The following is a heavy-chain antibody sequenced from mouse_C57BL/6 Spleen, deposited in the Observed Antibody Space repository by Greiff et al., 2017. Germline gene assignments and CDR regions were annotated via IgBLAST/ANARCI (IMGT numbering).Heavy chain of an antibody. V-gene: IGHV3-6*01. D-gene: IGHD4-1*02. CDR3: ARSTGTKVYYAMDY. CDR1: GYSITSGYY. J-gene: IGHJ4*01. Sequence: EVKLQESGPGLVKPSQSLSLTCSVTGYSITSGYYWNWIRQFPGNKLEWMGYISYDGSNNYNPSLKNRISITRDTSKNQFFLKLNSVTTEDTATYYCARSTGTKVYYAMDYWGQGTSVTVSS. CDR2: ISYDGSN.